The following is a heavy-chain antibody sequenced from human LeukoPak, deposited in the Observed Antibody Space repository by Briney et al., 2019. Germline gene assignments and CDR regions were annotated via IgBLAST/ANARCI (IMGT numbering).Heavy chain of an antibody. D-gene: IGHD1-26*01. Sequence: GESLKISCKGSGFNFTSYWIGWVRQMPGKGLEWMGIIYPGDSDTRYSPSFQGQVTISADKSISTAYLQWSSLKASDTAMYYCTRPRGSYQYDAFDIWGQGTMVTVSS. CDR1: GFNFTSYW. CDR3: TRPRGSYQYDAFDI. J-gene: IGHJ3*02. CDR2: IYPGDSDT. V-gene: IGHV5-51*01.